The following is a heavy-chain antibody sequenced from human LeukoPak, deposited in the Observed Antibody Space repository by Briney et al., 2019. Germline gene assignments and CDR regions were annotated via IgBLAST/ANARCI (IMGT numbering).Heavy chain of an antibody. D-gene: IGHD2-8*01. CDR1: GGSISSGGYY. Sequence: PSQTLSLTCTVSGGSISSGGYYWSWVRQHPGKGLEWIGYIYYSGSTYYNPSLKSRVTISVDTSKNQFSLKLSSVTAADTAVYYCARDRLRVLGDNWFDPWGQGTLVTVSS. J-gene: IGHJ5*02. CDR3: ARDRLRVLGDNWFDP. CDR2: IYYSGST. V-gene: IGHV4-31*03.